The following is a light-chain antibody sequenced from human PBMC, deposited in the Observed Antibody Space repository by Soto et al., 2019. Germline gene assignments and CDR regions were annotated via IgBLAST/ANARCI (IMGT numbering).Light chain of an antibody. V-gene: IGLV2-14*01. CDR3: SSYTSSNTYV. Sequence: QSVLTQPASVSGSPGQSITISCTGTSSDVGGYNYVSWYQQHPGKAPKLMIYDVSNRPSGVSNRFSGSKSGNTASPTISGLQAEDEADYYCSSYTSSNTYVFGTGTKVTVL. CDR1: SSDVGGYNY. J-gene: IGLJ1*01. CDR2: DVS.